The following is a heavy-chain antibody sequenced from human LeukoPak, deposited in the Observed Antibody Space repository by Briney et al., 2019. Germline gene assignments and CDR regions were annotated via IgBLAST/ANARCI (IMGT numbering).Heavy chain of an antibody. CDR2: INPSDGSP. V-gene: IGHV1-46*01. CDR1: GYSFTSYY. J-gene: IGHJ4*02. Sequence: ASVKVSCKASGYSFTSYYMHWVRQAPGQGLEWMGVINPSDGSPNYAQKLQGRVTMTRDTSTTTVYMELSSLRSEDTAVYYCARDLVVVTVIPEGHFDYWGQGTLVTVSS. CDR3: ARDLVVVTVIPEGHFDY. D-gene: IGHD2-21*02.